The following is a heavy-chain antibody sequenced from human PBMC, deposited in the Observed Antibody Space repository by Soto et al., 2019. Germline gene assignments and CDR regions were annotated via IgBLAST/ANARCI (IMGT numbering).Heavy chain of an antibody. J-gene: IGHJ5*02. CDR1: GYSFTSYW. Sequence: GESLKISCKGSGYSFTSYWISWVRQMPGKGLEWMGRIDPSDSYTNYSPSFQGHVTISADKSISTAYLQWSSLKASDTAMYYCARLPVFIPEQMVVVEGDGLAPWAKGTLVPVSS. V-gene: IGHV5-10-1*01. D-gene: IGHD2-21*01. CDR2: IDPSDSYT. CDR3: ARLPVFIPEQMVVVEGDGLAP.